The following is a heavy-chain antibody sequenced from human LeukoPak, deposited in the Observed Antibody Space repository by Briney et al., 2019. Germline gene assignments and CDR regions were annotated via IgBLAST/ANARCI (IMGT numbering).Heavy chain of an antibody. Sequence: SETLSLTCTVSGYSISGGYYWGWIRQPPKKGLEWIGTIYHSGSTYYNPSLKSRVTISVDTSKNQFSLKLSSVTAADTAVYYCARQSYDYGANGRNWFDPWGHGAQVTVSS. CDR3: ARQSYDYGANGRNWFDP. V-gene: IGHV4-38-2*02. D-gene: IGHD4/OR15-4a*01. CDR1: GYSISGGYY. J-gene: IGHJ5*02. CDR2: IYHSGST.